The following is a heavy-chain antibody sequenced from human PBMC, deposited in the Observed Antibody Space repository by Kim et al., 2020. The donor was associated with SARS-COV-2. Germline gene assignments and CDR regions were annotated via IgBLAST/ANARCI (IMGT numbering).Heavy chain of an antibody. V-gene: IGHV3-30*18. J-gene: IGHJ6*02. CDR2: ISYDGSNK. CDR3: ANDGGGVRLGELSFRGPYYYYGMDV. D-gene: IGHD3-16*02. Sequence: GGSLRLSCAASGFTFSSYGMHWVRQAPGKGLEWVAVISYDGSNKYYADSVKGRFTISRDNSKNTLYLQMNSLRAEDTAVYYCANDGGGVRLGELSFRGPYYYYGMDVWGQGTTVTVSS. CDR1: GFTFSSYG.